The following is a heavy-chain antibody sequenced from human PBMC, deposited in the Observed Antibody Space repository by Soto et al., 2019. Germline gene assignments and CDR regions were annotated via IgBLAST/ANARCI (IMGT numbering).Heavy chain of an antibody. D-gene: IGHD2-2*01. V-gene: IGHV5-51*01. CDR1: GYIFTSYW. CDR2: IYPGDSDT. Sequence: RESLKISCKGSGYIFTSYWIGWVRQMPGKGLEWMGIIYPGDSDTRYSPSFQGQVTISADKSISTAYLQWSSLKASGTAMYYCATGLIVVVPAANDYYYGMDVRGQGTTVIVSS. J-gene: IGHJ6*02. CDR3: ATGLIVVVPAANDYYYGMDV.